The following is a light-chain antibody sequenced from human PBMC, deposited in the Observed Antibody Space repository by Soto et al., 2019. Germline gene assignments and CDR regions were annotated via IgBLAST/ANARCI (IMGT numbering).Light chain of an antibody. CDR1: SGHSSYT. CDR2: LNSDGSH. CDR3: QTWGSGIVV. Sequence: QLVLTQSPSASASLGASVKLTCTLSSGHSSYTIAWHQQQPEKGHRYLMKLNSDGSHNKGDGIPDRFSGSSSGAERYLTISSLQSEDEADYYCQTWGSGIVVFGGGTKLTVL. V-gene: IGLV4-69*01. J-gene: IGLJ2*01.